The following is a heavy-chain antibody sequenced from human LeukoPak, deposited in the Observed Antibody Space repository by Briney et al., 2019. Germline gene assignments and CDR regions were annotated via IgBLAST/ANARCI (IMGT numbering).Heavy chain of an antibody. CDR2: MNPNSGNT. V-gene: IGHV1-8*03. CDR1: GYTFTSYD. J-gene: IGHJ6*03. Sequence: GASAKVSCKASGYTFTSYDINWVRQATGQGLEWMGWMNPNSGNTGYAQKFQGRVTITRNTSISTAYMELSSLRSEDTAVYYCASGVYDFWDYYYYYYYMDVWGKGTTVTVSS. D-gene: IGHD3-3*01. CDR3: ASGVYDFWDYYYYYYYMDV.